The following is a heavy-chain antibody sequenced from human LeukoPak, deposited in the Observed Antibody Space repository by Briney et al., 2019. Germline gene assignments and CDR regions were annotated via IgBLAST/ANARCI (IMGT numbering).Heavy chain of an antibody. CDR3: ARKYPHSSGYSSSIDY. V-gene: IGHV1-69*04. Sequence: GASVKVSCTASGGTFSIYAISWVRQAPGQGLEWMGRIIPILGIANYAQKFQGRVTITADKSTSTAYMELSSLRSEDTAVYYCARKYPHSSGYSSSIDYWGQGTLVTVSS. CDR1: GGTFSIYA. J-gene: IGHJ4*02. D-gene: IGHD3-22*01. CDR2: IIPILGIA.